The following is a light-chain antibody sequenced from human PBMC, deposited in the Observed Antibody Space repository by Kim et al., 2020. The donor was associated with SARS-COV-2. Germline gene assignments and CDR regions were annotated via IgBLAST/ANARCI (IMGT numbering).Light chain of an antibody. V-gene: IGKV3-15*01. CDR3: RQYNNWSPWT. J-gene: IGKJ1*01. CDR2: GAS. CDR1: QSVSSN. Sequence: ELVMTQSPATLSVSPGERATLSCRASQSVSSNLAWYQQKPGQAPRLLIYGASTRATGIPARFSGSGSGTEFTLTISSLQSEDFAVYYYRQYNNWSPWTFGQGTKVEIK.